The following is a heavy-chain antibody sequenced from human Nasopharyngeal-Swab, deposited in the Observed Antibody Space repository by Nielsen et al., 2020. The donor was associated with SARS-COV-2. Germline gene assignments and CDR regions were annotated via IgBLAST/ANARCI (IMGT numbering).Heavy chain of an antibody. CDR2: IQQDGSEK. V-gene: IGHV3-7*03. J-gene: IGHJ5*02. CDR1: GFTFSSYW. D-gene: IGHD2-15*01. Sequence: GESLNISCAASGFTFSSYWMSWVRQALGKGLEWAANIQQDGSEKYYLDSVKGRFTISRDNAKTSLYLQMNSLRAEDTALYYCAKNLGHCVSGSCSSYDSWGQGTLVTVSS. CDR3: AKNLGHCVSGSCSSYDS.